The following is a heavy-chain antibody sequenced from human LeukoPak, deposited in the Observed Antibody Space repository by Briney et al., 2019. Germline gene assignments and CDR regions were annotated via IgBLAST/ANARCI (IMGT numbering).Heavy chain of an antibody. CDR1: GFTFDDYA. Sequence: GGSLRLSCAASGFTFDDYAMHWVRQAPGKGLEWVSGISWNSGSIGYADSVKGRFTISRDNAKNSLYLQMDSLRADDTAMYYCARGGDGYTPWGQGTLVTVSS. V-gene: IGHV3-9*01. CDR3: ARGGDGYTP. CDR2: ISWNSGSI. D-gene: IGHD5-24*01. J-gene: IGHJ5*02.